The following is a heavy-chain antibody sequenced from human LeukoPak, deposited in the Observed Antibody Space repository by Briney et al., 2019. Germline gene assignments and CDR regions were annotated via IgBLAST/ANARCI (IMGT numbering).Heavy chain of an antibody. CDR2: ISRSSDTI. CDR3: AKAPPGRLMVRGGPADY. D-gene: IGHD3-10*01. J-gene: IGHJ4*02. CDR1: GFTFSSYG. V-gene: IGHV3-48*04. Sequence: GGSLRLSCAASGFTFSSYGMNWVRQAPGKGLEWVSHISRSSDTIYYADSVRGRFTVSRDNTKNSLYLQMNSLRAEDTALYYCAKAPPGRLMVRGGPADYWGQGTLVTVSS.